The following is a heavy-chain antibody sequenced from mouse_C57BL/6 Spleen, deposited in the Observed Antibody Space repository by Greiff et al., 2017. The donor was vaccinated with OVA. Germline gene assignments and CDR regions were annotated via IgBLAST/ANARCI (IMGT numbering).Heavy chain of an antibody. CDR2: IWSGGST. J-gene: IGHJ4*01. V-gene: IGHV2-2*01. D-gene: IGHD1-1*01. CDR3: AITTVVAPYAMDY. CDR1: GFSLTSYG. Sequence: VQVVESGPGLVQPSQSLSITCTVSGFSLTSYGVHWVRQSPGKGLEWLGVIWSGGSTDYNAAFISRLSISKDNSKSQVFFKMNSLQADDTAIYYCAITTVVAPYAMDYWGQGTSVTVSS.